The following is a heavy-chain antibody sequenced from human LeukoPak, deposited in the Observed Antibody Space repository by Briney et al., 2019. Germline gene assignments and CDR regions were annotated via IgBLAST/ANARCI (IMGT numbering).Heavy chain of an antibody. CDR3: ASGNYGDYGQWSSMNY. Sequence: ASVKVSCKASGGTFNSYAISWVRQAPGQGLECMGRIIPILGIANYAQKFQGSVTITADKSTSTAYMELSSLRSEDTAMYYCASGNYGDYGQWSSMNYWGQGTLVTVSS. V-gene: IGHV1-69*04. J-gene: IGHJ4*02. CDR1: GGTFNSYA. CDR2: IIPILGIA. D-gene: IGHD4-17*01.